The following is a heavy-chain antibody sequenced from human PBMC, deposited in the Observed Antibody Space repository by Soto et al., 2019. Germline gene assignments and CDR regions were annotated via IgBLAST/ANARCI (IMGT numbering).Heavy chain of an antibody. CDR1: GFTFSIYS. J-gene: IGHJ4*02. CDR2: ISGSGSPT. Sequence: ESGGGLVQPGGSLRLSCAASGFTFSIYSMNWVRQAPGKGLEWLAYISGSGSPTSYADSVKGRFIISRDNAKNSLFLQMSSLRDEDTAVYYCARDFNWSFDYWGQGALVTVSS. V-gene: IGHV3-48*02. CDR3: ARDFNWSFDY. D-gene: IGHD1-1*01.